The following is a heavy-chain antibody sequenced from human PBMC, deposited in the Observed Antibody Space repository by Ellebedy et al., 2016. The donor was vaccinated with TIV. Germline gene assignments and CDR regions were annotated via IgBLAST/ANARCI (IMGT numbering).Heavy chain of an antibody. V-gene: IGHV6-1*01. Sequence: SETLTLTCVISGDSVSSDIGWNWIRQSPSRGLEWLGRTYYRSKWNNDYAVSLKSRITINQDTSKNQFSLQLNSLTPEDTAVYYCARGWFGSGMGVWGQGTTVTVSS. CDR2: TYYRSKWNN. CDR3: ARGWFGSGMGV. J-gene: IGHJ6*02. D-gene: IGHD3-16*01. CDR1: GDSVSSDIG.